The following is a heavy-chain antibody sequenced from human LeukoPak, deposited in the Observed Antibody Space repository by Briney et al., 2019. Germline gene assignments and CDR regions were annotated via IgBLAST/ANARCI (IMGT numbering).Heavy chain of an antibody. CDR2: IYYSGST. J-gene: IGHJ6*02. V-gene: IGHV4-39*07. D-gene: IGHD6-13*01. Sequence: SETLSLTCTVSGGSITTSSYYWGWIRQPPGQGLEWIGSIYYSGSTYYNPSLKSRVTISVDTSKNQFSLKLSSVTAADTAMYYCATGSAAAGGAYYYYYGMDVWGQGTTVTVS. CDR1: GGSITTSSYY. CDR3: ATGSAAAGGAYYYYYGMDV.